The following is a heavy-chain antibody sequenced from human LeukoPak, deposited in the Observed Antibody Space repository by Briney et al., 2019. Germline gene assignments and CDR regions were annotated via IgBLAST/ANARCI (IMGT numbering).Heavy chain of an antibody. CDR3: ARARRGYSYGYGHFDY. Sequence: ASVKVSCKASGYTFTSYGISWLRQAPGQGLEWMGWISAYNGNTNYAQKLQGRVTMTTDTSTSTAYMELRSLRSDDTAVYYCARARRGYSYGYGHFDYWGQGTLVTVSS. CDR2: ISAYNGNT. J-gene: IGHJ4*02. CDR1: GYTFTSYG. V-gene: IGHV1-18*01. D-gene: IGHD5-18*01.